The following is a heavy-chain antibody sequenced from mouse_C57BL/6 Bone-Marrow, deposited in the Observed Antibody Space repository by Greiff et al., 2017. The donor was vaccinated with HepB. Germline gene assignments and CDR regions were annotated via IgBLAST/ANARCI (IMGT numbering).Heavy chain of an antibody. D-gene: IGHD1-1*01. CDR2: IDPETGGT. Sequence: QVQLKQSGAELVRPGASVTLSCKASGYTFTDYEMHWVKQTPVHGLEWIGAIDPETGGTAYNQKFKGKAILTADKSSSTAYMELRSLTSEDSAVYYCTSYYYGDWGQGTSVTVSS. CDR1: GYTFTDYE. CDR3: TSYYYGD. J-gene: IGHJ4*01. V-gene: IGHV1-15*01.